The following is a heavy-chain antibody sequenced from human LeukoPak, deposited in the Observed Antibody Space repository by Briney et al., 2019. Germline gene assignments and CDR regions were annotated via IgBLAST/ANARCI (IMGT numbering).Heavy chain of an antibody. V-gene: IGHV3-9*01. Sequence: GGSLRLSCAASGFIFDDYAMHWVRQAPGKGLEWVSGISWNSGSLAYADSVKGRFTISRDNAKNSLYLQMNSLRTEDTAWYYCARGLGGDQGYFDPWGRGTLATVSS. CDR1: GFIFDDYA. CDR2: ISWNSGSL. D-gene: IGHD3-10*01. CDR3: ARGLGGDQGYFDP. J-gene: IGHJ2*01.